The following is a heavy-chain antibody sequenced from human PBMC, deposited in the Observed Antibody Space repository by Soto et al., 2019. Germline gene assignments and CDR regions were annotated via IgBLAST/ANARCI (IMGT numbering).Heavy chain of an antibody. J-gene: IGHJ3*02. Sequence: GGSLRLSCAASGFTFSRYGMNWLRQAPGKGLEWVASISSSTSYVYYADSVKGRFSTSRDNAKNILYLEMYALRTEDTAVYYCARDYYDTSGYPNTFDMWGQGTMVTVSS. CDR3: ARDYYDTSGYPNTFDM. V-gene: IGHV3-21*06. CDR2: ISSSTSYV. D-gene: IGHD3-22*01. CDR1: GFTFSRYG.